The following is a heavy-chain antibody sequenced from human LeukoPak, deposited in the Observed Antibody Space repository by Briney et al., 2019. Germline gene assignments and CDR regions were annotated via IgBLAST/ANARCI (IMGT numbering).Heavy chain of an antibody. D-gene: IGHD2-15*01. V-gene: IGHV5-51*01. J-gene: IGHJ5*02. CDR3: ARQEYCSGGSCYTWFDP. CDR1: GYSFTNYW. Sequence: GESLKISCKGSGYSFTNYWIGWVRQTPGKGLEWMGIINPDDSEIKYSPSFQGQVTISADKSISTAYLQWSSLKASDTAMYYCARQEYCSGGSCYTWFDPWGQGTLVTVSS. CDR2: INPDDSEI.